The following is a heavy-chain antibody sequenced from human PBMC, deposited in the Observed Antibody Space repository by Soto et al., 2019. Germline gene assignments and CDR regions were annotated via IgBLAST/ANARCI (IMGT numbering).Heavy chain of an antibody. CDR1: GFTFSSYA. CDR3: AKDRERVITIFGVPQTYFDY. Sequence: GGSLRLSCAASGFTFSSYAMSWVRQAPGKGLEWVSAISGSGGSTYYADSVKGRFTISRDNSKNTLYLQMNSLRAEDTAVYYCAKDRERVITIFGVPQTYFDYWGQGTLVTVSS. V-gene: IGHV3-23*01. J-gene: IGHJ4*02. CDR2: ISGSGGST. D-gene: IGHD3-3*01.